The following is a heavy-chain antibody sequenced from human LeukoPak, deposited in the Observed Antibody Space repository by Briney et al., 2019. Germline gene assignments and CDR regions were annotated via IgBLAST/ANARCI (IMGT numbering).Heavy chain of an antibody. J-gene: IGHJ4*02. CDR2: IASDGSST. Sequence: GGSLRLSCAASGFTFSSYWMNWVRQAPGKGLVWVSRIASDGSSTTYADSVKGRFSISRDNAKNTLYLQMNSLRVEDTAVFYCARGWPHGNDYWGQGTLVTVSS. D-gene: IGHD4-23*01. CDR1: GFTFSSYW. CDR3: ARGWPHGNDY. V-gene: IGHV3-74*01.